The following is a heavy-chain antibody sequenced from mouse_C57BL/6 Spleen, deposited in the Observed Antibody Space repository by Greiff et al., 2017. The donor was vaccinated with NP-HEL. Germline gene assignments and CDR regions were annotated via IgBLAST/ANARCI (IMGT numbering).Heavy chain of an antibody. D-gene: IGHD1-1*01. V-gene: IGHV5-17*01. CDR2: ISSGSSTI. Sequence: DVMLVESGGGLVKPGGSLKLSCAASGFTFSDYGMHWVRQAPEKGLEWVAYISSGSSTIYYADTVKGRFTISRDNAKNTLYMQMTSLRSEDTAMYYCARYGNAMDYWGQGTAVTVSS. CDR3: ARYGNAMDY. CDR1: GFTFSDYG. J-gene: IGHJ4*01.